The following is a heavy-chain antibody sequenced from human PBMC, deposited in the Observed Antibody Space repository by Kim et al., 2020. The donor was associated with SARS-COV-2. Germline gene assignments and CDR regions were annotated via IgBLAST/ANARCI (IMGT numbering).Heavy chain of an antibody. J-gene: IGHJ6*02. CDR1: GDTFANFA. Sequence: ASVKVSCKGSGDTFANFAMHWVRQAPGQSLEWMGWSNAGNFDTKYSQEFQGRLTISRDTSASIVYMELSSLRSEDMAVYYCARGRYAGYYGMDVGGQGTTVTVSS. V-gene: IGHV1-3*02. CDR3: ARGRYAGYYGMDV. D-gene: IGHD1-1*01. CDR2: SNAGNFDT.